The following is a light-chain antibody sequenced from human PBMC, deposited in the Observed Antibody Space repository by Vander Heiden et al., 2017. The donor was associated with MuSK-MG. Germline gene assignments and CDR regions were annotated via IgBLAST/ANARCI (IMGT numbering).Light chain of an antibody. J-gene: IGKJ1*01. Sequence: DIVITHSPDSPAVSSSERATISCKASQSRSDSSSNKSCLAWYQQKPGQPPRLLIYGASTRDTGVPDRFSGSGSGTDFTLTISSLQAEDVAVYYCQQYYSTPWTFGQGTKVEIK. CDR3: QQYYSTPWT. CDR1: QSRSDSSSNKSC. CDR2: GAS. V-gene: IGKV4-1*01.